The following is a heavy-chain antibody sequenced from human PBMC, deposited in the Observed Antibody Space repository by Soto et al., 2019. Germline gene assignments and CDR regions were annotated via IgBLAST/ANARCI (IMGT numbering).Heavy chain of an antibody. CDR3: ARSSYHYDSSGYYYFDY. J-gene: IGHJ4*02. CDR1: GFTFSSYG. D-gene: IGHD3-22*01. V-gene: IGHV3-33*01. CDR2: IWYDGSNK. Sequence: GGSLRLSCAASGFTFSSYGMHWVRQAPGKGLEWVAVIWYDGSNKYYADSVKGRFTISRDNSKNTLYLQMSSLRAEDTAVYYCARSSYHYDSSGYYYFDYWGQGTLVTVSS.